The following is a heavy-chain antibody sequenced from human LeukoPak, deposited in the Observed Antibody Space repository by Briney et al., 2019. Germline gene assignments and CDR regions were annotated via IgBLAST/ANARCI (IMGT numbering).Heavy chain of an antibody. Sequence: PGGSLRLSCAASGFTFSSYWMHWVRQAPGKGLVWVSRINSDGSSTSYADSVKGRLTISRDNAKNTLYLQMNSLRAEDTAVYYCARGGYDYGDYWFDPWGQGTLVTVSS. CDR2: INSDGSST. J-gene: IGHJ5*02. CDR1: GFTFSSYW. V-gene: IGHV3-74*01. D-gene: IGHD4-17*01. CDR3: ARGGYDYGDYWFDP.